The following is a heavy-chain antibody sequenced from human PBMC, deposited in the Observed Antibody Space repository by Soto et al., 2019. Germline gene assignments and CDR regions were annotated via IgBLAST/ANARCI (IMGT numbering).Heavy chain of an antibody. Sequence: QVQLVESGGGVVQPGRSLRLSCAASGFSFSSYGMHWVRQAPGKGLAWVATIWYDGNTKYYADSVKGRFTISRDNSKDTLYLQMNSLREEDTAVYYCGGGAYFSDYWGQGTLVTVSS. D-gene: IGHD3-16*01. CDR2: IWYDGNTK. V-gene: IGHV3-33*01. CDR3: GGGAYFSDY. CDR1: GFSFSSYG. J-gene: IGHJ4*02.